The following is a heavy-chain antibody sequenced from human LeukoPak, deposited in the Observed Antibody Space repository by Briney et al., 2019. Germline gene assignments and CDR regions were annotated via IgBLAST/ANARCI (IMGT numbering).Heavy chain of an antibody. V-gene: IGHV3-21*01. D-gene: IGHD4-17*01. Sequence: GGSLRLSCAASGFTFSSYEMSWVRQAPGKGLEWVSSISSSSSYIYYADSVKGRFTISRDNAKNSLYLQMNSLRAEDTAVYYCANLGLTTVTTSYYYYMDVWGKGTTVTVSS. CDR1: GFTFSSYE. CDR3: ANLGLTTVTTSYYYYMDV. J-gene: IGHJ6*03. CDR2: ISSSSSYI.